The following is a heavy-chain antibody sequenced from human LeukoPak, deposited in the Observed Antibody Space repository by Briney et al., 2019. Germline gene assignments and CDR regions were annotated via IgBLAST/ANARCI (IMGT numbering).Heavy chain of an antibody. J-gene: IGHJ5*02. Sequence: ASVKVSCKASGYTFTGYYMHWVRQAPGQGLEWMGWINPNSGGTNYAQKFQGRVTMTRDTSISTAYMELNRLTSDDTAIYYCARGQRLTLFGVSDNWFDPWGQGTLVTVSS. CDR2: INPNSGGT. V-gene: IGHV1-2*02. D-gene: IGHD3-3*01. CDR3: ARGQRLTLFGVSDNWFDP. CDR1: GYTFTGYY.